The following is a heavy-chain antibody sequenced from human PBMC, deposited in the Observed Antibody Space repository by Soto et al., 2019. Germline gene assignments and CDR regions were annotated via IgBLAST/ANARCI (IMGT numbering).Heavy chain of an antibody. D-gene: IGHD3-3*01. CDR1: GGSISSGDYY. J-gene: IGHJ4*02. CDR2: IDYSGST. CDR3: ARGVRTIFGRYFDY. V-gene: IGHV4-30-4*01. Sequence: QVQLQESGPGLVKPSQTLSLTCTVSGGSISSGDYYWSWIRQPPGKGLEWIGYIDYSGSTYYNPSLKRRATISVDTSKNQFSLKLSSVTAADTAVYYCARGVRTIFGRYFDYWGQGTLVTVSS.